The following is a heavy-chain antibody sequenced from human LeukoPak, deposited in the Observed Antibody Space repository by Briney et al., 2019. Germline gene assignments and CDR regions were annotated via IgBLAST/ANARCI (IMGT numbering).Heavy chain of an antibody. V-gene: IGHV3-33*06. D-gene: IGHD5-18*01. J-gene: IGHJ4*02. CDR1: GFTVSNYG. CDR3: AKEDSYGRFDQ. CDR2: IWSDGSNK. Sequence: PGRSPRLSCAASGFTVSNYGMSWVRQAPGKGLEWVALIWSDGSNKFYADSVKGRFTISRDNSKNTLYLQMNSLRVEDTAVYYCAKEDSYGRFDQWGQGTLVTVSS.